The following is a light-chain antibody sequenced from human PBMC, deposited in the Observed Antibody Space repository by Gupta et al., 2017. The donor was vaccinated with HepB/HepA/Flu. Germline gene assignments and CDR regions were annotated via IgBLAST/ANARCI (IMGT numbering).Light chain of an antibody. V-gene: IGLV1-51*01. Sequence: QSVLTLPPPVSAAPGERVIISCAGSSANIGRNYVSWYQQVPGTAPKLLIDGTSKRPSGIPARFCASKSGTSATLGITGLQTGDEAEYYCATWDNSLNSVVFGGGTKLTVL. CDR2: GTS. CDR3: ATWDNSLNSVV. J-gene: IGLJ2*01. CDR1: SANIGRNY.